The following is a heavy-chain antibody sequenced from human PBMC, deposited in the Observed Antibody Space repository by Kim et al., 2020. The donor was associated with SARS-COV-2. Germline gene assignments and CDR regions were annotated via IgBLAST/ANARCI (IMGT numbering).Heavy chain of an antibody. Sequence: GGSLRLSCAASGFTFSSYAMSWVRQAPGKGLEWVSAISGSGGSTYYADSVKGRFTISRDNSKNTLYLQMNSLRAEDTAVYYCAKDPRGRRDGYNVGDYWGQGTLVTVSS. CDR1: GFTFSSYA. CDR3: AKDPRGRRDGYNVGDY. CDR2: ISGSGGST. D-gene: IGHD5-12*01. J-gene: IGHJ4*02. V-gene: IGHV3-23*01.